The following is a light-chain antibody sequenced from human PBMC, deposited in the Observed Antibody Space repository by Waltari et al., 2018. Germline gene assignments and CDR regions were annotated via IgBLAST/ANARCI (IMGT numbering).Light chain of an antibody. V-gene: IGKV3-20*01. CDR1: QTVSRA. Sequence: EIVLTQSPGTLSLSLGERATVSCRASQTVSRALAWHQQKPGQAPRLLIYGASTRATGIPDRFMCSGSGTDFSLTISRLEPDDFAVYYCQHYLRLPVTFGQGTTVEI. CDR2: GAS. CDR3: QHYLRLPVT. J-gene: IGKJ1*01.